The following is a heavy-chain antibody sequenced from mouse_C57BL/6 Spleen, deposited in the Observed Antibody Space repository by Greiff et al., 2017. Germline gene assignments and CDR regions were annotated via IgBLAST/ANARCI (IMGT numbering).Heavy chain of an antibody. D-gene: IGHD2-5*01. CDR2: IYPGDGAT. Sequence: QVQLKESGAELVKPGASVKISCKASGYAFSSYWTNWVKQRPGKGLEWIGQIYPGDGATNYNGKFKGKATLTADKSSSTAYMQLSSLTSEDSAVYFCAHSNYEDWYFDVWGTGTTVTVSS. J-gene: IGHJ1*03. V-gene: IGHV1-80*01. CDR1: GYAFSSYW. CDR3: AHSNYEDWYFDV.